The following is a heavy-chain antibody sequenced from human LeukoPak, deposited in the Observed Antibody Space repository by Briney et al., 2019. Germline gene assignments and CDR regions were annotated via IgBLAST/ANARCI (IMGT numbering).Heavy chain of an antibody. Sequence: EGSLRLSCAASGFIFSDHYTDWVRQAPGKGLEWFARSRDKAKSYSTEHAASVKGRFTISRDNSKNSLYLQMNSLKTEDTAVYYCARRSNSYYTFDYWGQGTLVTVSS. D-gene: IGHD1-26*01. V-gene: IGHV3-72*01. CDR1: GFIFSDHY. CDR2: SRDKAKSYST. CDR3: ARRSNSYYTFDY. J-gene: IGHJ4*02.